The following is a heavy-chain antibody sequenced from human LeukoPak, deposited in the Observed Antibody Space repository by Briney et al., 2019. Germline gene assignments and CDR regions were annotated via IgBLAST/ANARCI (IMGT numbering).Heavy chain of an antibody. J-gene: IGHJ6*02. V-gene: IGHV3-23*01. CDR2: ISDSGGTT. CDR1: GFTFSSFA. CDR3: AKDKGWGYSAYDCYGMDV. Sequence: GGSLRLSCAASGFTFSSFAMSWVRQAPGKGLEWVSAISDSGGTTYYADSVKGRFTIFRDNSKNTLYLQMNSLRAEDTAVYYCAKDKGWGYSAYDCYGMDVWGQGTTVTVSS. D-gene: IGHD1-26*01.